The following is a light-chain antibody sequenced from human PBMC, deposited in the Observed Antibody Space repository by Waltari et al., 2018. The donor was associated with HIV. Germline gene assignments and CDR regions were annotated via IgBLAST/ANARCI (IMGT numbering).Light chain of an antibody. Sequence: EIVMTQSPATLSVSPGERATLSCRASQSVSTSSAWYQKKPGQPPRLLFYEASTRASGVPARFSGSGSGTEFTLTISSLQSEDFAVYYCQQYSNWPLTFGGGTKVEI. CDR1: QSVSTS. CDR2: EAS. J-gene: IGKJ4*01. CDR3: QQYSNWPLT. V-gene: IGKV3-15*01.